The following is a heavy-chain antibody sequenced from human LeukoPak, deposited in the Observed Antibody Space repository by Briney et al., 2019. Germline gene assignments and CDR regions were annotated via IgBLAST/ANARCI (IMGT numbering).Heavy chain of an antibody. J-gene: IGHJ6*03. CDR1: GFTFDDYA. V-gene: IGHV3-9*01. CDR2: ISWNSGSI. D-gene: IGHD3-3*01. Sequence: QPGRSLRLSCAASGFTFDDYAMHWVRQAPGKGLEWVSGISWNSGSIGYADSVKGRFTISRDNAKNSLYLRMNSLRAEDTALYYCATWGYYDFWSGYYSVDMDVWGKGTTVTVSS. CDR3: ATWGYYDFWSGYYSVDMDV.